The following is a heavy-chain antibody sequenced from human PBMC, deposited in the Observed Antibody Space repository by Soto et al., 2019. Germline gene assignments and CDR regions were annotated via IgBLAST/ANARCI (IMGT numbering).Heavy chain of an antibody. CDR3: ARTDIDFDGLDV. CDR1: GFTFRNYD. CDR2: ISAAGDP. Sequence: EVQLVESGGGLVQPGGSLRLSCEASGFTFRNYDMHWVRQGTGKGLEWVSGISAAGDPDYADSVEGRFTISRENAQNSFFLQMNSLRVGDTAVYYCARTDIDFDGLDVWGQGTTVIVSS. V-gene: IGHV3-13*05. J-gene: IGHJ6*02.